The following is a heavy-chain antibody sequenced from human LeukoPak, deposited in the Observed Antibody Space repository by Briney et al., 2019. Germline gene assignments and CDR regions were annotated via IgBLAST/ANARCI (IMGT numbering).Heavy chain of an antibody. CDR1: GGSVSDYY. V-gene: IGHV4-59*02. CDR3: ASRKLGNDY. D-gene: IGHD7-27*01. CDR2: IYYTGST. J-gene: IGHJ4*02. Sequence: SETLSLTCTISGGSVSDYYWSWIRQSPGKGLEWIGYIYYTGSTTYSPSLKSRVTISADTSKNQFSLKLSSVTAADTAVYYCASRKLGNDYWGQGTLVTVSS.